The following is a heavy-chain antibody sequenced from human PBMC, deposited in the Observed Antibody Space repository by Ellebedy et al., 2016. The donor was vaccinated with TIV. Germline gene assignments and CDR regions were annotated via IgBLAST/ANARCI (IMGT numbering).Heavy chain of an antibody. CDR1: GFTFSDYY. Sequence: GESLKISXAASGFTFSDYYMSWIRQAPGKGLEWVSYISSSGSTIYYADSVKGRFTISRDNAKNSLYLQMNSLRAEDTAVYYCARLAVAAIDYWGQGTLVTVSS. J-gene: IGHJ4*02. CDR3: ARLAVAAIDY. D-gene: IGHD6-19*01. CDR2: ISSSGSTI. V-gene: IGHV3-11*01.